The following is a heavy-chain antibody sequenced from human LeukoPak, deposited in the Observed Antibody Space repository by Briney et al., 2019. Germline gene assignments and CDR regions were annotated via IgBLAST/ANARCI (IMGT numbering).Heavy chain of an antibody. J-gene: IGHJ4*02. CDR3: ARDYDYGDYPGY. V-gene: IGHV3-20*04. Sequence: GGSLSLAWPASGFMVDVYCMSWARLAPRKWREWVYGINWNGGRTGYADSVKGRFTISRDNDKNSMYLQMNSLRAEDTALYYCARDYDYGDYPGYWGQGTLVTVSS. CDR1: GFMVDVYC. CDR2: INWNGGRT. D-gene: IGHD4-17*01.